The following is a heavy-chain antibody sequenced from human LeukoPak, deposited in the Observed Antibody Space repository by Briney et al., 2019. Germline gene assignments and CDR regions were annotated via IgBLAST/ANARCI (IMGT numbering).Heavy chain of an antibody. J-gene: IGHJ4*02. CDR3: ARKRGGYYGRGYFGY. CDR2: IYTSGST. Sequence: SQTLSLTCTVSGGSISSGSYYWSWIRQPAGKGLEWIGRIYTSGSTNYNPSLKSRVTISVDTSKNQFSLKLSSVTAADTAVYSCARKRGGYYGRGYFGYRGQGTLVTVSS. D-gene: IGHD3-10*02. V-gene: IGHV4-61*02. CDR1: GGSISSGSYY.